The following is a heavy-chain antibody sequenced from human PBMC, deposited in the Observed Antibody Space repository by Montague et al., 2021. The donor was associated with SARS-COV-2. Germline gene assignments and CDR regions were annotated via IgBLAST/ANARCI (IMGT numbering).Heavy chain of an antibody. CDR2: ISWNSGSI. CDR3: AKEGMGGGYFDY. V-gene: IGHV3-9*02. Sequence: SLRLSCAASGFTSDDYAMHWVRQAPGKGLEWVSGISWNSGSIGYADSVKGRFTISRDNAKNSLYLQMNSLRAEDTALYYCAKEGMGGGYFDYWGQGTLVTVSS. CDR1: GFTSDDYA. J-gene: IGHJ4*02. D-gene: IGHD3-16*01.